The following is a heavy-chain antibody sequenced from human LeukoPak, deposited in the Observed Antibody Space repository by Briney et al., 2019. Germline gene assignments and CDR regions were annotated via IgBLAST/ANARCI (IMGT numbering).Heavy chain of an antibody. J-gene: IGHJ4*02. CDR1: GYTFTSYG. V-gene: IGHV1-18*04. CDR2: INPNNGNT. Sequence: VASVKVSCKTSGYTFTSYGISWVRQAPGQGLEWMGWINPNNGNTDYAQRLQGRLTVTKDTSTSTAYIELRSLRSDDTALYYCASDVGQYCSGGSCYPLDYWGQGTLVTVSS. CDR3: ASDVGQYCSGGSCYPLDY. D-gene: IGHD2-15*01.